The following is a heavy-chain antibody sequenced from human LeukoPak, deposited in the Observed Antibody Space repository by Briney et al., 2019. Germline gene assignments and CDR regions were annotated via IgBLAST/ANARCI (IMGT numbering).Heavy chain of an antibody. D-gene: IGHD3-22*01. V-gene: IGHV4-59*01. J-gene: IGHJ3*02. Sequence: SETLSLTCTVSGGSISNKYWSWIRQPPGKGLEWIGYIYYSGSTNYNPSLKSRVAILVDTSKNQFSLKLSSVTAADTAVYFCARGPYSYDSSGAFDIWGQGTMVTVSS. CDR3: ARGPYSYDSSGAFDI. CDR1: GGSISNKY. CDR2: IYYSGST.